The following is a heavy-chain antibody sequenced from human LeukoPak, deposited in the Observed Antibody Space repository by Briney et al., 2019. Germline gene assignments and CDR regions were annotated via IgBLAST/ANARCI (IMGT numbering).Heavy chain of an antibody. V-gene: IGHV3-74*01. CDR2: INGAGTYT. J-gene: IGHJ4*02. CDR3: ARDLSLSFDY. CDR1: GFAFSSSW. Sequence: GGSLRLSCAASGFAFSSSWMVWVRHGPGKGLVCVARINGAGTYTKYADSVKGRFTISRDNTKNTLYLQMNSLRVEVTAVYYCARDLSLSFDYWGRGTLVTVSS.